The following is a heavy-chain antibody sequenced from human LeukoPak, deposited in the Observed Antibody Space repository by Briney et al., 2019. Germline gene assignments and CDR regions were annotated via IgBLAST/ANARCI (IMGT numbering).Heavy chain of an antibody. J-gene: IGHJ4*02. Sequence: SVKVSCKASGGTFSSYAISWVRQAPGQGLEWMGMIIPIFGTANYAQKFQGRVTITTDESTSTAYMELSSLRSEDTAVYYCARANYCSGGSCYSGGDYWGQGTLVTVSS. V-gene: IGHV1-69*05. CDR1: GGTFSSYA. D-gene: IGHD2-15*01. CDR2: IIPIFGTA. CDR3: ARANYCSGGSCYSGGDY.